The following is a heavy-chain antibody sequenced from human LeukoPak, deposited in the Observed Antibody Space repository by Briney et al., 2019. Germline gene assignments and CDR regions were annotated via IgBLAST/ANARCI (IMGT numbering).Heavy chain of an antibody. J-gene: IGHJ4*02. V-gene: IGHV4-31*03. CDR1: GGSISSGGYY. CDR3: ARDRGGNGLFDY. CDR2: IYYSGST. D-gene: IGHD4-23*01. Sequence: SETLSLTCTVSGGSISSGGYYWSWIRQHPGKGLEWIGYIYYSGSTYYNPPLKSRVTISVDTSKNQFSLKLSSVTAADTALYYCARDRGGNGLFDYWGQGTLVTVSS.